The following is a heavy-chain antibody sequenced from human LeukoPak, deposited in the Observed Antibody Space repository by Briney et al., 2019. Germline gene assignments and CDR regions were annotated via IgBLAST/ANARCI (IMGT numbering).Heavy chain of an antibody. CDR2: ISAYNGHT. Sequence: GASVKVSCKASGYTFISYGISWVRQAPGQGLEWMGWISAYNGHTNYAQKLQGRVTMTTDTSTSTAYMELRSLRSDDTAVYYCARSRITMVRGASRANWFDPWGQGTLVTVSS. J-gene: IGHJ5*02. CDR1: GYTFISYG. V-gene: IGHV1-18*01. D-gene: IGHD3-10*01. CDR3: ARSRITMVRGASRANWFDP.